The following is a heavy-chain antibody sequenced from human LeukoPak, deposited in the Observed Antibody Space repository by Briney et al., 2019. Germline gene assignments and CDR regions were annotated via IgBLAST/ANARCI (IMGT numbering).Heavy chain of an antibody. Sequence: SVKVSCMASGGTFSSYAISWVRQAPGQGLEWMGGIIPIFGTANYAQKFQGRVTITADESTSTAYMELSSLRSEDTAVYYCARDSLPPLKRYFDYWGQGTLVTVSS. V-gene: IGHV1-69*13. CDR2: IIPIFGTA. CDR3: ARDSLPPLKRYFDY. D-gene: IGHD1-26*01. J-gene: IGHJ4*02. CDR1: GGTFSSYA.